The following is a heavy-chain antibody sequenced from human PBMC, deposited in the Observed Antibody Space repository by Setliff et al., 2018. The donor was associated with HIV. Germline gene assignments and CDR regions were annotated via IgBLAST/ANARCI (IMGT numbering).Heavy chain of an antibody. Sequence: PGGSLRLSCAASGFTFSSCWVTWVRQAPGKGLEWVAVMSGDANSQYYADSVRGRFTISRDNFKNTLFLQMNSLRADDTAVYYCARDTMWAFDIWGQGTLVTVSS. CDR2: MSGDANSQ. V-gene: IGHV3-30*07. CDR3: ARDTMWAFDI. CDR1: GFTFSSCW. J-gene: IGHJ3*02. D-gene: IGHD3-10*02.